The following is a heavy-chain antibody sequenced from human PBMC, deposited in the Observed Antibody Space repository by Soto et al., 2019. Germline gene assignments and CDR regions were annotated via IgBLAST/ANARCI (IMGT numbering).Heavy chain of an antibody. J-gene: IGHJ4*02. Sequence: EVQLLESGGGLVQPGGSLRLSCAVSGLTFSSYAMSWVRQGPGKGLEWVSTISGSGGSTYYADSVKGRFTISRDNSKNTLYLQMNSLRAEDTAVYYCAKGDSSSPLEGFDYWGQGTLVTVSS. V-gene: IGHV3-23*01. D-gene: IGHD6-6*01. CDR3: AKGDSSSPLEGFDY. CDR1: GLTFSSYA. CDR2: ISGSGGST.